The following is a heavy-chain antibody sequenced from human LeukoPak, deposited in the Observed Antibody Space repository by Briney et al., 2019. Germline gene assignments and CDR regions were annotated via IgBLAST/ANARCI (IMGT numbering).Heavy chain of an antibody. J-gene: IGHJ4*02. D-gene: IGHD3-9*01. CDR1: GFPFSRYW. Sequence: GGSLRLSCAASGFPFSRYWLSWVRQAPGKGLEWVSSITNNSSYLYYADSVRGRFIISRDNAKNSLYLHMNSLRAEDTAVYYCARDETGYRYFDYWGQGTLVTVSS. CDR3: ARDETGYRYFDY. V-gene: IGHV3-21*01. CDR2: ITNNSSYL.